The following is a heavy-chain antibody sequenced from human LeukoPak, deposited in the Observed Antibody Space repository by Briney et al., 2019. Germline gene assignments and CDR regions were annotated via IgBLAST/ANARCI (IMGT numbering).Heavy chain of an antibody. J-gene: IGHJ6*02. D-gene: IGHD3-3*01. CDR3: AKDLGYDFWSGYYDNYYYYYGMGV. CDR1: GFSFSTYS. CDR2: ISGSGGST. V-gene: IGHV3-23*01. Sequence: GGSLRLSCAASGFSFSTYSINWVRQAPGKGLEWVSAISGSGGSTYYADSVKGRFTISRDNSKNTLYLQMNSLRAEDTAVYYCAKDLGYDFWSGYYDNYYYYYGMGVWGQGTTVTVSS.